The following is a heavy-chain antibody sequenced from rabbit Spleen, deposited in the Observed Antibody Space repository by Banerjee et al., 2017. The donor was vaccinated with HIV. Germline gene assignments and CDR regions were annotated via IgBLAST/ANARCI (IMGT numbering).Heavy chain of an antibody. D-gene: IGHD2-1*01. CDR1: GFDFSSYG. Sequence: QEQLVESGGGLVQPGGSLKLSCKASGFDFSSYGVSWVRQAPGKGLEWIGYIDPVFGSAYYASWVNGRFTISSHNAQNTLYLQLNSLTAADTATYFCVRDLGYDDLSEKGYFNLWGQGTLVTVS. V-gene: IGHV1S47*01. J-gene: IGHJ4*01. CDR2: IDPVFGSA. CDR3: VRDLGYDDLSEKGYFNL.